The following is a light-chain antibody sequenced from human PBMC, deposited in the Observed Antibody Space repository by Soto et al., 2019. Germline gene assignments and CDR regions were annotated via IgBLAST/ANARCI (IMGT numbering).Light chain of an antibody. J-gene: IGLJ1*01. CDR2: EVS. Sequence: QSVLTQPASVSGSPGQSITISCTGTSSDVGGYNYVSWYQQHPGKAPKLMIYEVSNRPSGVSNRFSGSKSGYTASLTISGLRAEDEADYYCSSYTSSSTDVFGTGTKVTVL. V-gene: IGLV2-14*01. CDR3: SSYTSSSTDV. CDR1: SSDVGGYNY.